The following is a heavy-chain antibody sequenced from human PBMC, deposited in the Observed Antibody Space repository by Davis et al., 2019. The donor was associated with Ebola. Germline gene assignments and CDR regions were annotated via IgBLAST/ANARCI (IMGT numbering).Heavy chain of an antibody. CDR2: ISSSGSTI. CDR3: TGYSLIG. J-gene: IGHJ4*02. V-gene: IGHV3-48*03. CDR1: GFTFSTYE. Sequence: SLKISCAASGFTFSTYEMNWVRQAPGKGLEWVSYISSSGSTIYYADSVKGRFTISRDNTKNSLYLQMNSLRAEDTAVYYCTGYSLIGWGQGTLVTVSS. D-gene: IGHD6-13*01.